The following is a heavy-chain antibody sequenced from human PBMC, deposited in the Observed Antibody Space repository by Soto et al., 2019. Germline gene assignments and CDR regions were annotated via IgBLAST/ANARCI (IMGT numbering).Heavy chain of an antibody. CDR2: GLRHEFV. CDR3: VSGPDHAKSAY. Sequence: QMHLQESGPGLVEPSETLSLTCTVSDGSISDHYLSWTRQPPGKGLEWIGYGLRHEFVGTNPSLTSRVTISVDTSKKQFSLRLNSVTAADTDAYYCVSGPDHAKSAYWGQGTLVTVSS. J-gene: IGHJ4*01. CDR1: DGSISDHY. V-gene: IGHV4-59*11.